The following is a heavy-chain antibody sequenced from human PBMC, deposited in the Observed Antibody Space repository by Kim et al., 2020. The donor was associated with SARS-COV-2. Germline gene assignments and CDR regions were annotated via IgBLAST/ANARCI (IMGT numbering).Heavy chain of an antibody. CDR2: IYYSGST. J-gene: IGHJ4*02. Sequence: SETLSLTCTVSGGSISSYYWSWIRQPPGKGLEWIGYIYYSGSTNYNPSLKSRVTISVDTSKNQFSLKLSSVTAADTAVYYCARVVNSGYDWDPYFDYWGQGTLVTVSS. CDR1: GGSISSYY. CDR3: ARVVNSGYDWDPYFDY. D-gene: IGHD5-12*01. V-gene: IGHV4-59*13.